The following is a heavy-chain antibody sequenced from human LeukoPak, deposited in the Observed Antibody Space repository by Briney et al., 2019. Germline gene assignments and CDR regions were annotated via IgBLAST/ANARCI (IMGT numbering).Heavy chain of an antibody. Sequence: GGSLRLSCAASGFTFSSYAMSWVRQAPGKGLEWVANIKEDGSEKDYVDSVKGRFTISRDNAKNSLYLQMNSLRAEDTAVYYCARAYSSSWYDAFDIWGQGTMVTVSS. D-gene: IGHD6-13*01. CDR2: IKEDGSEK. CDR3: ARAYSSSWYDAFDI. CDR1: GFTFSSYA. V-gene: IGHV3-7*01. J-gene: IGHJ3*02.